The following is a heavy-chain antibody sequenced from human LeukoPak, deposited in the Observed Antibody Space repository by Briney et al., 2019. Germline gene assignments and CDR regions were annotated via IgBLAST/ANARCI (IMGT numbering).Heavy chain of an antibody. D-gene: IGHD3-9*01. CDR1: GFTFSSYA. CDR3: ARDGGYFDRPAYFFDY. V-gene: IGHV3-30*04. CDR2: ISYVGTNK. J-gene: IGHJ4*02. Sequence: PGGSLRLSCAASGFTFSSYAMHWVRQAPGKGLEWVAVISYVGTNKYYADSVKGRFTISRDNSKNTLYLQMNSLRVEDTAVYYCARDGGYFDRPAYFFDYWGQGALVPVSS.